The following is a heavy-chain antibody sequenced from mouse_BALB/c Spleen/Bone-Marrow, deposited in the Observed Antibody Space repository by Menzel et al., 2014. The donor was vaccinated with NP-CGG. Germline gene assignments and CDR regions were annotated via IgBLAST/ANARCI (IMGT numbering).Heavy chain of an antibody. Sequence: VQLQQSGAELVKPGASVKLSCTASGFNIKDTYMHWVKQRPEQGLEWIGRIDPANGNTKYDPKFQGKATITADTSSNTAYLQLSSLTSEDTAVYYCARYYYGFYFDYWGQGTTLTVPS. CDR1: GFNIKDTY. CDR3: ARYYYGFYFDY. D-gene: IGHD1-1*01. J-gene: IGHJ2*01. V-gene: IGHV14-3*02. CDR2: IDPANGNT.